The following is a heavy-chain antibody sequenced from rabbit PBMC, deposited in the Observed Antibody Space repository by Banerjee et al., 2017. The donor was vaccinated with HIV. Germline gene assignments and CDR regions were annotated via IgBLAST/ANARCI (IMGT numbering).Heavy chain of an antibody. CDR3: ARDLAGVTGWNFGL. D-gene: IGHD4-1*01. CDR2: INSNTGNT. J-gene: IGHJ4*01. CDR1: GFDISSYH. Sequence: QEQLVESGGGLVQPGGSLKLSCTASGFDISSYHMCWVRQAPGKGLEWIACINSNTGNTVYASWAKGRFTIPKTSSTTVTLQMTSLTAADTATYFCARDLAGVTGWNFGLWGQGTLVTVS. V-gene: IGHV1S45*01.